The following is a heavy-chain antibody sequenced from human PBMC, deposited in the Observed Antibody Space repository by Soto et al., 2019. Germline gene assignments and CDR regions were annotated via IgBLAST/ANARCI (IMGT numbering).Heavy chain of an antibody. CDR3: ARVFYSVAGTGGLDY. D-gene: IGHD6-19*01. CDR2: ISSSSSTI. J-gene: IGHJ4*02. CDR1: GFTFSSYS. V-gene: IGHV3-48*02. Sequence: EVQLVESGGGLVQPGGSLRLSCAASGFTFSSYSMNWVRQAPGKGLEWVSYISSSSSTIYYADSVKGRFTISRDNAKNSLHLQMNSLRDEDTAVYYCARVFYSVAGTGGLDYWGQGTRVTVSS.